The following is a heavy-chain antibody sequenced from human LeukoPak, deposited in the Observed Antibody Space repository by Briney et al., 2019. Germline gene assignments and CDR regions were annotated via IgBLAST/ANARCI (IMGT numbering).Heavy chain of an antibody. CDR1: GGSISSSSYY. V-gene: IGHV4-39*07. CDR3: ARGSIVGATPFDY. CDR2: IYYSGST. D-gene: IGHD1-26*01. Sequence: SSETLSLTCTVSGGSISSSSYYWGWIRQPPGKGLEWIGSIYYSGSTYCNPSLKSRVTISVDTSKNQFSLKLSSVTAADTAVYYCARGSIVGATPFDYWGQGTLVTVSS. J-gene: IGHJ4*02.